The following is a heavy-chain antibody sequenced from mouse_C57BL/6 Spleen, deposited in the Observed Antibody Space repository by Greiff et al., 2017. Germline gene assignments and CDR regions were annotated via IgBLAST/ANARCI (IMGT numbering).Heavy chain of an antibody. J-gene: IGHJ2*01. CDR3: ARLGTITTVVATPFDY. CDR2: IDPSDSYT. V-gene: IGHV1-69*01. CDR1: GYTFTSYW. Sequence: QVQLQQPGAELVMPGASVKLSCKASGYTFTSYWMHWVKQRPGQGLEWIGEIDPSDSYTNYNQKFKGKSTLTVDKSSSTAYMQLSSLTSEDSAVYYCARLGTITTVVATPFDYWGQGTTLTVSS. D-gene: IGHD1-1*01.